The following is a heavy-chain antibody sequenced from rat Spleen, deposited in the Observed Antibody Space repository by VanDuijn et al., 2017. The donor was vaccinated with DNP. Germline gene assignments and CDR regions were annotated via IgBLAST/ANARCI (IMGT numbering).Heavy chain of an antibody. CDR1: GFTFNDYY. CDR2: ISTGGGNT. D-gene: IGHD1-12*01. CDR3: TRHRTIMPYYYAMDA. J-gene: IGHJ4*01. Sequence: EVQLVESGGGLVQPGRSLKVSCAVSGFTFNDYYMAWVRQAPAKGLEWVASISTGGGNTFYRDSVRGRFTISRDNAKNTQYLQMDSLRSEDTATYYCTRHRTIMPYYYAMDAWGQGASVTVSS. V-gene: IGHV5S23*01.